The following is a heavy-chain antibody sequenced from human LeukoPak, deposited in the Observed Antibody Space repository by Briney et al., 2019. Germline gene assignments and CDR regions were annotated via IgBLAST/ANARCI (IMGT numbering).Heavy chain of an antibody. V-gene: IGHV3-20*04. D-gene: IGHD3-22*01. CDR3: ARQNYYDSSGYYYFDY. Sequence: PGGSLRLSCAASGFTFSSYAMSWVRQAPGKGLEWVSGINWNGGSTGYADSVKGRFTISRDNAKNSLYLQMNSLRAEDTALYYCARQNYYDSSGYYYFDYWGQGTLVTVSS. J-gene: IGHJ4*02. CDR2: INWNGGST. CDR1: GFTFSSYA.